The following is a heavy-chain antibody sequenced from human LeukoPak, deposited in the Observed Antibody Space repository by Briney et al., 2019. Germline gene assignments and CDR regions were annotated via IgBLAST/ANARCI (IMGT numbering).Heavy chain of an antibody. V-gene: IGHV4-31*03. Sequence: SQTLSLTCTVSGGSINNGGYYWSWIRQHPGKGLEWIGYIYHSGSTYYNPSLKSRVTISVDRSKNQFSLKLSSVTAADTAVYYCARAGDSDTYYCPFQHWGQGTLVTVSS. CDR3: ARAGDSDTYYCPFQH. CDR2: IYHSGST. D-gene: IGHD3-10*01. J-gene: IGHJ1*01. CDR1: GGSINNGGYY.